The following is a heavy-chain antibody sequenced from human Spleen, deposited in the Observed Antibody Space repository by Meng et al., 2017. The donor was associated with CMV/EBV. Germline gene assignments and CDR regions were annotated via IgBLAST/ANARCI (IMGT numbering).Heavy chain of an antibody. D-gene: IGHD2-2*01. CDR3: AKEGEDCRSTSCYLDH. V-gene: IGHV1-2*02. CDR2: ISPNSGGT. Sequence: ASVKVSCKAFGYTFTGYYIHWVRQAPGQGLEWLGWISPNSGGTNYAQKFQDRVTMTKDTSRNTAYMELSRLTSDDTAVYYCAKEGEDCRSTSCYLDHWGQGTLVTVSS. CDR1: GYTFTGYY. J-gene: IGHJ4*02.